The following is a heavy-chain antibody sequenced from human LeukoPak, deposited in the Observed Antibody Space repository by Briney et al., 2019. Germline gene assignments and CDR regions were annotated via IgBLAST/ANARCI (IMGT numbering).Heavy chain of an antibody. CDR2: INPNSGGT. Sequence: GASVKVSCKASGYTFTVYYMHWVRQAPGQGVEWMGWINPNSGGTNYAQKFQGRVTITRDTSISTAYMELSRLRSDDTAVYYCAREYYDFWRDKKRGLNYWGQGTLVTVSS. V-gene: IGHV1-2*02. D-gene: IGHD3-3*01. CDR1: GYTFTVYY. CDR3: AREYYDFWRDKKRGLNY. J-gene: IGHJ4*02.